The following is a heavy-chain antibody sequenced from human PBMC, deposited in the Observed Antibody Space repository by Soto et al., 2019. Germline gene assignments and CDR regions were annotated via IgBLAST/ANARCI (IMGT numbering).Heavy chain of an antibody. V-gene: IGHV1-18*01. D-gene: IGHD3-16*01. CDR3: ARDGPMIMIDY. Sequence: ASVKVSCKASGPTFSNYAISWVRQAPGQGLEWMGWISAYYGNTNYAQKLQGRVTMTTDTSTSTAYMELRSLRSDDTAVYYCARDGPMIMIDYWGQGTLVTVS. CDR2: ISAYYGNT. CDR1: GPTFSNYA. J-gene: IGHJ4*02.